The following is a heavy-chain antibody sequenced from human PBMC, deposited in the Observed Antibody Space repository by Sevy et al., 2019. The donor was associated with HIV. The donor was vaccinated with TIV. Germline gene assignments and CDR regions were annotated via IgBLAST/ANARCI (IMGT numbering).Heavy chain of an antibody. Sequence: ASVKVSCKVSGYTLTKLSMHWVRQTPGKGLEWMTTFDPEDGDPEDGKTIYAQKFLGRVTMTEDTSTDTAYMELSSLRSEDTAVYYCATTNDYDDSSGYPFDSWGQGTLVTVSS. D-gene: IGHD3-22*01. J-gene: IGHJ4*02. CDR3: ATTNDYDDSSGYPFDS. CDR2: GDPEDGKT. V-gene: IGHV1-24*01. CDR1: GYTLTKLS.